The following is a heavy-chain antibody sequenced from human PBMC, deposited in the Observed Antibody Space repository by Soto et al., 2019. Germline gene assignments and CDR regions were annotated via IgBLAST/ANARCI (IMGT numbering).Heavy chain of an antibody. CDR1: GFMFKSYV. D-gene: IGHD3-16*01. CDR2: TSYDGNNK. J-gene: IGHJ4*02. CDR3: ARWGTTGGFDL. Sequence: QLQLVESGGGVVLPGTSLRLSCTASGFMFKSYVMHWVRQAPGKGLEWVALTSYDGNNKYYGDSVKGRFTVSRDNSKNTLHLQMDSLRPEDTALYYCARWGTTGGFDLWGQGTLVSVSS. V-gene: IGHV3-30*19.